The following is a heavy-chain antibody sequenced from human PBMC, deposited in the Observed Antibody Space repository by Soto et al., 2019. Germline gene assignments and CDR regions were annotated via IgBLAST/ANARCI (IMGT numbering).Heavy chain of an antibody. Sequence: QVQLVQSGAEVKKPGSSVKVSCKASGGTFSIYTISWVRQAPGQGLEWMGGSANSAQKFQGRLTVTADESTSTVYLELSSLTSEDTAVYYCAREGPPDIAWFDPWGQETLVSVSS. CDR2: SA. D-gene: IGHD2-15*01. CDR3: AREGPPDIAWFDP. CDR1: GGTFSIYT. J-gene: IGHJ5*02. V-gene: IGHV1-69*01.